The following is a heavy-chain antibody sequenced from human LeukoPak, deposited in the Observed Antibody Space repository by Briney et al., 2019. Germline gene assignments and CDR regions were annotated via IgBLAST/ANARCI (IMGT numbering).Heavy chain of an antibody. D-gene: IGHD2-21*01. CDR3: TRSVDYYYYMDV. Sequence: GSLRLSCSASGFSFSGYAMSWVRQAPGRGLEWVGFIRSKAYGGTTEYAASVKGRSTISRDDSKSIAYLQMNSLKTEDTAVYYCTRSVDYYYYMDVWGKGTTVTVSS. V-gene: IGHV3-49*04. CDR1: GFSFSGYA. CDR2: IRSKAYGGTT. J-gene: IGHJ6*03.